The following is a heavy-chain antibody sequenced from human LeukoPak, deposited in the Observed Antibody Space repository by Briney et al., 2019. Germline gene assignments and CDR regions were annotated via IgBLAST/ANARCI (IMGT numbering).Heavy chain of an antibody. CDR2: IYSGGST. V-gene: IGHV3-53*01. Sequence: GGSLRLSCAASGFTVSSNYMSWVRQAPGKGLEWVSVIYSGGSTYYADSVKGRFTISRDNSKNTLYLQMNSLRAEDTAVYYCARSPWVRGVIIFGMDVWGRGTTVTVSS. CDR1: GFTVSSNY. J-gene: IGHJ6*02. CDR3: ARSPWVRGVIIFGMDV. D-gene: IGHD3-10*01.